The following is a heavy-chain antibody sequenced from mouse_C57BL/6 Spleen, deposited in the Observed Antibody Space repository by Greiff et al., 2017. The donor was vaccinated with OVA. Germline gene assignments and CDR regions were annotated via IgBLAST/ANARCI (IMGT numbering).Heavy chain of an antibody. CDR1: GYSITSGYY. V-gene: IGHV3-6*01. CDR2: ISYDGSN. Sequence: DVQLQESGPGLVKPSQSLSLTCSVTGYSITSGYYWNWIRQFPGNKLECMGYISYDGSNNYNPSLKNRISITRDTSKNQFFLKLNSVTTEDTATYYCARGGSPYYYGREGYFDVWGTGTTVTVSS. J-gene: IGHJ1*03. CDR3: ARGGSPYYYGREGYFDV. D-gene: IGHD1-1*01.